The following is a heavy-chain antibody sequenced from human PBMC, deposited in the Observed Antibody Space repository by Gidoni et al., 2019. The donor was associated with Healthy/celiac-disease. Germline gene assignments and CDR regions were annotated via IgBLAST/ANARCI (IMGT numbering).Heavy chain of an antibody. CDR3: AKEYSSSSVFDYFDY. D-gene: IGHD6-6*01. J-gene: IGHJ4*02. CDR1: GFTFSSYA. Sequence: QVQLVESGGGVVQPGRSLSRSCAASGFTFSSYAMHWVRQAPGKGLEWVAVISYDGSNKYYADSVKGRFTISRDNSKNTLYLQMNSLRAEDTAVYYCAKEYSSSSVFDYFDYWGQGTLVTVSS. V-gene: IGHV3-30-3*02. CDR2: ISYDGSNK.